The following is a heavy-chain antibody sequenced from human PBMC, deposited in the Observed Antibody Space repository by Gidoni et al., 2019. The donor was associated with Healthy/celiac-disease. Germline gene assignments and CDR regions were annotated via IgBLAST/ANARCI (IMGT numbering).Heavy chain of an antibody. V-gene: IGHV3-30-3*01. D-gene: IGHD2-8*01. CDR2: ISYDGSNK. J-gene: IGHJ4*02. Sequence: QVQLVESGGGVVQPGRSLRLSCAASGFPFSSYAMHWVRQAPGKGLEWVAVISYDGSNKYYADPVKGRFTISRDNSKNTLYLQMNSLRAEDTAVYYCARDGDIVLMVYANSYGNRGFFDYWGQGTLVTVSS. CDR1: GFPFSSYA. CDR3: ARDGDIVLMVYANSYGNRGFFDY.